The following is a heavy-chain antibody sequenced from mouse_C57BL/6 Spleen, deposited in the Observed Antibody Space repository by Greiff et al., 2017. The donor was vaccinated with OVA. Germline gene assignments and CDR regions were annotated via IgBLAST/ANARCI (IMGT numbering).Heavy chain of an antibody. V-gene: IGHV1-61*01. CDR1: GYTFTSYW. D-gene: IGHD1-1*01. CDR2: IYPSDSET. CDR3: ERQGGSRGFDY. J-gene: IGHJ2*01. Sequence: QVQLQQPGAELVRPGSSVKLSCKASGYTFTSYWMAWVKQRPGQGLEWIGNIYPSDSETNYNQKFKDKATLTVDKSSSTAYMQLSSLTSEDSAVEYCERQGGSRGFDYWGQGTTLTVSA.